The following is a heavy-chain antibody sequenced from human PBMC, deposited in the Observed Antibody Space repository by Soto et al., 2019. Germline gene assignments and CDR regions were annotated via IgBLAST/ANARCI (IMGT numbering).Heavy chain of an antibody. CDR2: ISSSSSTI. Sequence: GGSLRLSCAASGFTFSSYSMNWVRQAPGKGLEWVSYISSSSSTIYYADSVKGRFTISRDNAKNSLYLQMNSLRDEDTAVYYCARDLGRVVVTLFFDYWGQGTLVTVSS. J-gene: IGHJ4*02. D-gene: IGHD2-21*02. V-gene: IGHV3-48*02. CDR1: GFTFSSYS. CDR3: ARDLGRVVVTLFFDY.